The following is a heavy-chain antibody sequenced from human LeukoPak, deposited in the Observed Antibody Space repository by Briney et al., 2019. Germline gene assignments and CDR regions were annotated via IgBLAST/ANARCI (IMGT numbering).Heavy chain of an antibody. V-gene: IGHV3-30*01. CDR1: GFTFSSYA. Sequence: GGSLRLSCAASGFTFSSYAMHWVRQAPGKGLEWVAVISYDGSNKYYADSVKGRFTISRDNSKNTLYLQMNSLRAEDTAVYYCARSFSSWYSYFDYWGQGTLVTVSS. J-gene: IGHJ4*02. CDR2: ISYDGSNK. D-gene: IGHD6-13*01. CDR3: ARSFSSWYSYFDY.